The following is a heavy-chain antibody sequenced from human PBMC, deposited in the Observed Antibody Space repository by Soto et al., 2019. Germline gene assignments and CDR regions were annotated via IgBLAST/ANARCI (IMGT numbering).Heavy chain of an antibody. CDR1: GFTFSSYG. CDR3: AKNAGDYGAFDI. J-gene: IGHJ3*02. V-gene: IGHV3-30*18. CDR2: ISYDGSNK. Sequence: QVQLVESGGGVVQPERSLRLSCAASGFTFSSYGMHWVRQAPGKGLEWVAVISYDGSNKYYADSVKGRFTISRDNSKNTLYLQMNSLRAEDTAVYYCAKNAGDYGAFDIWGQGTMVTVSS. D-gene: IGHD4-17*01.